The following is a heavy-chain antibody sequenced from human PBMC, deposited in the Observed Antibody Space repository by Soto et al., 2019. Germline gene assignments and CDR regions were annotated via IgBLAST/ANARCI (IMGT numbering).Heavy chain of an antibody. D-gene: IGHD2-8*01. CDR3: ARPPGLYCTIGVCHIDH. Sequence: GGSLTLSCPASSFTVISYAMHCVRRAPSNGLDWVSVISYGGSNKYYADSVKGRFTISRDNSKTALHLQMNSLKAEDTAVYYCARPPGLYCTIGVCHIDHWGQGTLVTVS. V-gene: IGHV3-30-3*01. CDR1: SFTVISYA. J-gene: IGHJ4*02. CDR2: ISYGGSNK.